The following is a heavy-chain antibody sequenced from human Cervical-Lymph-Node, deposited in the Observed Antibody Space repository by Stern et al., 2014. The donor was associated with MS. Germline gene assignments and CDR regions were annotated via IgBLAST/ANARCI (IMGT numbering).Heavy chain of an antibody. V-gene: IGHV4-61*02. CDR2: IHDSGST. Sequence: VQLVESGPGLVKPSQTLSLTCTVSGGSISSSGYYWSWIRQPADKGLEWIGRIHDSGSTYYNPSLKSPVTISMDPAKNPFSPKMTSVTAADTAVYYCATTRWDLFTWNWFDPWGQGTLVTVSS. CDR1: GGSISSSGYY. J-gene: IGHJ5*02. CDR3: ATTRWDLFTWNWFDP. D-gene: IGHD1-26*01.